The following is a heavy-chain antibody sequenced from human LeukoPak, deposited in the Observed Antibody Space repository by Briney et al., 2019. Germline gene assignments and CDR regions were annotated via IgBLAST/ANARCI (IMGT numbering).Heavy chain of an antibody. CDR2: SHSSGHT. CDR1: GGSISSDY. CDR3: AWALDPNRSGWYRLFDY. V-gene: IGHV4-4*09. D-gene: IGHD6-19*01. Sequence: SETLSLTCSVSGGSISSDYWNWIRHSPGKGLEWIAFSHSSGHTSSNPSLSGRVTTSVDTSKNQLSLKLSSVTAADTAVYYCAWALDPNRSGWYRLFDYWGQGTLVTVSS. J-gene: IGHJ4*02.